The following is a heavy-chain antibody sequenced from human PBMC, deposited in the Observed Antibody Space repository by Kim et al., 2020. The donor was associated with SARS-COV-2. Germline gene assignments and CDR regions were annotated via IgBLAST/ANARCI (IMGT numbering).Heavy chain of an antibody. D-gene: IGHD6-19*01. Sequence: SETLSPTCTVSGGSISSSSYYWGWIRQPPGKGLEWIGSIYYSGSTYYNPSLKSRVTISVDTSKNQFSLKLSSVTAADTAVYYGARHLRGGIVVAGGYYFDYWGQGTLVTVSS. J-gene: IGHJ4*02. CDR1: GGSISSSSYY. V-gene: IGHV4-39*01. CDR3: ARHLRGGIVVAGGYYFDY. CDR2: IYYSGST.